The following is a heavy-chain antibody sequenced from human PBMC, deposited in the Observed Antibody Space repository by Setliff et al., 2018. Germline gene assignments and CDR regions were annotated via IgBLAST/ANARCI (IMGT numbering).Heavy chain of an antibody. CDR2: IYHSGST. CDR3: ASHGGNSLSIYY. Sequence: PSETLSLTCAVSGYSISSGYYWGWIRQPPGKGLEWIGSIYHSGSTYYNPSLKSRVTISVDTSKNQFSLKLSSVTAADTAVYYCASHGGNSLSIYYWGQGTLVTVS. J-gene: IGHJ4*02. CDR1: GYSISSGYY. D-gene: IGHD2-21*02. V-gene: IGHV4-38-2*01.